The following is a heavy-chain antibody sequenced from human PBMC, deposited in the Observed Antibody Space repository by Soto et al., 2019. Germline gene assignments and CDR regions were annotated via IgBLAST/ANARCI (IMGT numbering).Heavy chain of an antibody. J-gene: IGHJ4*02. D-gene: IGHD1-7*01. CDR2: ISGSGGST. Sequence: GGSLRLSCAASGFTFSSYAMSWVRQAPGKGLEWVSAISGSGGSTYYADSVKGRFTISRDNSKNTLYLQMNSLRAEDTAVYYCANALGITGTTFPDYWGQGTLVTVSS. V-gene: IGHV3-23*01. CDR1: GFTFSSYA. CDR3: ANALGITGTTFPDY.